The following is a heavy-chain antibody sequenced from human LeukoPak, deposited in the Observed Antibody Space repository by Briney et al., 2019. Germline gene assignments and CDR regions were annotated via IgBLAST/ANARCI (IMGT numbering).Heavy chain of an antibody. CDR3: ATSADSSGND. V-gene: IGHV3-7*03. Sequence: GAPRLSRSGLGFTLSSYWMGWGRPASRKGVEWVANIKQDGSEKYYVDSVKGRFTTSRDNAKNSLYLQMNSLRAEDTAVYYCATSADSSGNDWGQGTLVTVSS. CDR2: IKQDGSEK. CDR1: GFTLSSYW. D-gene: IGHD3-22*01. J-gene: IGHJ4*02.